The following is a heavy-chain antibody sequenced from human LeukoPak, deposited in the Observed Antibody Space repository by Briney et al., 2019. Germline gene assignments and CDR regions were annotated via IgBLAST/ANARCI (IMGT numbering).Heavy chain of an antibody. Sequence: PGGSLRLSCAASEFTISDHYMVWVRQAPGKGLEGIGRTSNKADSYTTYYAASVRGRFSISRDDSQNLLYLQMNSLKAEDTAVYYCTRHYFSDWGQGTLVTVSS. D-gene: IGHD2-15*01. V-gene: IGHV3-72*01. CDR3: TRHYFSD. CDR2: TSNKADSYTT. J-gene: IGHJ4*02. CDR1: EFTISDHY.